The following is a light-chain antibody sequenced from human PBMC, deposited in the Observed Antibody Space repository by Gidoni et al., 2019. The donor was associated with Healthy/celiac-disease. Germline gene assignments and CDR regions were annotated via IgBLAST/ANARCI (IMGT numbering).Light chain of an antibody. CDR3: QQLGT. J-gene: IGKJ5*01. CDR2: AAS. V-gene: IGKV1-9*01. Sequence: DIKLTQSPSYLSASGGDRVTITCRASQVISSYLAWYQQKPGKAPKLLIYAASTLQSGVTSRLSGSGSGTEFTLTISSLQPEDFATYYCQQLGTFGQGTRLEIK. CDR1: QVISSY.